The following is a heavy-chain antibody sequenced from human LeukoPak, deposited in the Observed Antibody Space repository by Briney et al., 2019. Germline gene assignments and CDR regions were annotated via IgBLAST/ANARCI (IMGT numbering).Heavy chain of an antibody. Sequence: ASVKVSCKASGYTFTKYYIHWVRQAPGQGLEWMGWISAYNGNTNYAQKLQGRVTMTTDTSTSTAYMELRSLRSDDTAVYYCASYNVVRGVINWGQGTLVTVSS. CDR3: ASYNVVRGVIN. V-gene: IGHV1-18*04. J-gene: IGHJ4*02. CDR2: ISAYNGNT. CDR1: GYTFTKYY. D-gene: IGHD3-10*01.